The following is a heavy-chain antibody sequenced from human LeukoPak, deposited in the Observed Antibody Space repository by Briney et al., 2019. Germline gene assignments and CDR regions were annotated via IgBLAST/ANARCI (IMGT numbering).Heavy chain of an antibody. J-gene: IGHJ5*02. CDR2: IYYSGST. CDR3: AGSSGYYPNWFDP. Sequence: PSETLSLTCTVSGGSISSSSYYWGWIRQPPGKGLEWIGSIYYSGSTYYNPSLKSRVTISVDTSKYQFSLKLSSVTAADTAVYYCAGSSGYYPNWFDPWGQGTLVTVSS. D-gene: IGHD3-22*01. V-gene: IGHV4-39*01. CDR1: GGSISSSSYY.